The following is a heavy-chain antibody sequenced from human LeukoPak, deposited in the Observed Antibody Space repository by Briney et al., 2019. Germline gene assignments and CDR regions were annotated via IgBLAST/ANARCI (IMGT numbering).Heavy chain of an antibody. D-gene: IGHD5-12*01. J-gene: IGHJ6*02. V-gene: IGHV3-23*01. CDR2: ISGSGGST. CDR3: AKCEYSGYDFRGYYYYGMDV. CDR1: GFTFSSYA. Sequence: SGGSLRLSCAASGFTFSSYAMSWVRQAPGKGLEWVSAISGSGGSTYYADSVKGRFTISRDNSKNTLYLQMNSLRAEDTAVYYCAKCEYSGYDFRGYYYYGMDVWGQGTTVTVSS.